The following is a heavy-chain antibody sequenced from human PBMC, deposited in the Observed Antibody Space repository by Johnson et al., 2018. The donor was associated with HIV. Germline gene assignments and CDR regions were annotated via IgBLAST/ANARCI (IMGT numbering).Heavy chain of an antibody. CDR2: IKQDGSEK. J-gene: IGHJ3*02. CDR3: AKDQAIAVAYDAFDI. Sequence: VQLVESGGGLVQPGGSLRLSCAASGFTFSSYWMSWVRQAPGKGLEWVANIKQDGSEKYYVDSVKGRFTISRDNAKNSLYLQMNSLRAEDTAVYYCAKDQAIAVAYDAFDIWGQGTMVTVSS. V-gene: IGHV3-7*01. D-gene: IGHD6-19*01. CDR1: GFTFSSYW.